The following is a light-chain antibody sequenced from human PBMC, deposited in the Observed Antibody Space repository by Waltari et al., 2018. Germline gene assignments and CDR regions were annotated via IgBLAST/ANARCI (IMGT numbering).Light chain of an antibody. CDR3: HVWDSSSDQQE. CDR2: YDT. Sequence: SYVLTQPPSVSVAPGKAAPITCGGTNIGSQSVPWYQQKPGQAPVLVIKYDTDRPSGIPERISGSNSGNTATLTISRVEAGDEADYYCHVWDSSSDQQEFGGGTKLTVL. V-gene: IGLV3-21*04. CDR1: NIGSQS. J-gene: IGLJ2*01.